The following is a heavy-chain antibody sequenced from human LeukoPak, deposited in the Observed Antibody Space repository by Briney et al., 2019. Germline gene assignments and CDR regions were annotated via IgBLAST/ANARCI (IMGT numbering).Heavy chain of an antibody. CDR1: GGSITTYY. Sequence: SETLSLTCTFSGGSITTYYWSWIRQPPGKGLEWIGYIYYSGSINYNPSPKSRVTISIDTSKNHFSLKLTSVTAADTAVYYCARHSGNSGGASDIWGQGTMVTVSS. CDR3: ARHSGNSGGASDI. D-gene: IGHD4-23*01. V-gene: IGHV4-59*08. J-gene: IGHJ3*02. CDR2: IYYSGSI.